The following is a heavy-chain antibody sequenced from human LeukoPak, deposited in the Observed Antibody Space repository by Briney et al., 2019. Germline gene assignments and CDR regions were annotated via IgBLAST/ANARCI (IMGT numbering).Heavy chain of an antibody. CDR3: ARHFSGSCWFDY. CDR2: VYYSGST. V-gene: IGHV4-39*01. D-gene: IGHD2-15*01. Sequence: SETLSLTCTVSGDSFSSRSYYWGWIRQPPGKGLEWIGNVYYSGSTYYNPSLKSRVTISVDTSKNQFSLKLSSVTAADTAVYYCARHFSGSCWFDYWGQGTLVTVSS. CDR1: GDSFSSRSYY. J-gene: IGHJ4*02.